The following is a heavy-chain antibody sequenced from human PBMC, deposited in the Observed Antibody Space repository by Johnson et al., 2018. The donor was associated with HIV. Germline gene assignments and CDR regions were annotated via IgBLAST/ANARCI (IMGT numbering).Heavy chain of an antibody. V-gene: IGHV3-30-3*01. CDR1: GFTFSPYT. J-gene: IGHJ3*01. CDR2: ISHEEHNN. D-gene: IGHD3-9*01. CDR3: ARQYKSDWFRDASDV. Sequence: VQVVESGGGVVQPGRSLRLSCAASGFTFSPYTMHWVRQAPGKGLEWVAVISHEEHNNYYADSVKGRFTISRDNSENTLYLQMNSLRPEDTAVYYCARQYKSDWFRDASDVWGQGTMVTVSS.